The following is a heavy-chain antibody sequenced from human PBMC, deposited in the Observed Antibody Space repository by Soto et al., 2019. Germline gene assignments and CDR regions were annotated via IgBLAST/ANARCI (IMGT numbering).Heavy chain of an antibody. V-gene: IGHV4-59*01. D-gene: IGHD1-26*01. Sequence: SHTMPVTSGFVCFSIAAFHWLWLLTFPEKGLEWIDYTSYTGNTNYNPSFQSRVTISIDTSKNQLSLKMTSMTAADTAVYYCTRDMHAGFTHYFVPSGQGTLVT. CDR3: TRDMHAGFTHYFVP. CDR2: TSYTGNT. J-gene: IGHJ5*02. CDR1: CFSIAAFH.